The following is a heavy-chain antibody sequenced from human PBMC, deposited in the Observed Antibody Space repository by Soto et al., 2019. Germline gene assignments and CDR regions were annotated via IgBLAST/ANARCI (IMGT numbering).Heavy chain of an antibody. J-gene: IGHJ4*02. Sequence: PGGSLRLSCTASGFTFGDYAMSWFRQAPGKGLEWVGFIRSKAYGGTTKYTASVKGRFTISRDDSKSIAYLQMNSLKTEDIAVYYCTRASRGAAAGNYWGQGTLVTVSS. CDR3: TRASRGAAAGNY. D-gene: IGHD6-13*01. V-gene: IGHV3-49*01. CDR1: GFTFGDYA. CDR2: IRSKAYGGTT.